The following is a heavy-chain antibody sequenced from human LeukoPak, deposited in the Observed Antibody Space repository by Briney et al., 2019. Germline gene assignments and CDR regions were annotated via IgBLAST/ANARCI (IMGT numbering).Heavy chain of an antibody. J-gene: IGHJ4*02. CDR1: GGSMSSHY. CDR2: IYYSGST. V-gene: IGHV4-59*08. CDR3: VGGVIVGDYYFDY. Sequence: SETLSLTCKVSGGSMSSHYWSWIRQPPGKGLEWIGDIYYSGSTNYNPSLKSRVTISVDTSKNQFSLKLSSVTAADTAVYYCVGGVIVGDYYFDYWGQGTLVTVSS. D-gene: IGHD3-16*02.